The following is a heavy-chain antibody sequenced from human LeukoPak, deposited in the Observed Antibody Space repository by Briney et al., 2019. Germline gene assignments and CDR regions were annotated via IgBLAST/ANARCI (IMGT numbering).Heavy chain of an antibody. J-gene: IGHJ4*02. V-gene: IGHV4-34*01. D-gene: IGHD3-16*02. Sequence: SETLSLTCAVYGGTFSGYYWNWIRQPPGKGLEWIGSIYHSGSTYYNPSLKSRVTISVDTSKNQFSLKLSSVTAADTAVYYCARGRDDYVWGSYRSTLFDYWGQGTLVTLSS. CDR2: IYHSGST. CDR1: GGTFSGYY. CDR3: ARGRDDYVWGSYRSTLFDY.